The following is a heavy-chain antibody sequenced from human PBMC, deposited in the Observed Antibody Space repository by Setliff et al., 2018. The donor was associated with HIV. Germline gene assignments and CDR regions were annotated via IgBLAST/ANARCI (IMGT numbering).Heavy chain of an antibody. D-gene: IGHD2-21*01. Sequence: GGSLRLSCAASGFMFGVDWMSWVRQTPGKGLEWVASVTPDGGDKYYANSMRGRFTISRDNGQNAVYLQMNSLTAEDTAMYYCVRDLARVIAHWGQGTLVTVSS. CDR3: VRDLARVIAH. CDR1: GFMFGVDW. J-gene: IGHJ4*02. V-gene: IGHV3-7*01. CDR2: VTPDGGDK.